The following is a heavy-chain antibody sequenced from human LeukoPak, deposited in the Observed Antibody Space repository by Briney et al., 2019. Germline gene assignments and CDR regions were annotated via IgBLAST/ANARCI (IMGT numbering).Heavy chain of an antibody. CDR2: ILPGGKES. J-gene: IGHJ4*02. V-gene: IGHV3-7*01. Sequence: TGGSLRLSSVVYGYSFITNMMTWVRQAPGKGLEWVATILPGGKESYRVDSVKGRFIIPRDNAKNSLFLQMNSLRGDDTAPYYCMSAHGYWGQGTIVTVSS. CDR1: GYSFITNM. CDR3: MSAHGY.